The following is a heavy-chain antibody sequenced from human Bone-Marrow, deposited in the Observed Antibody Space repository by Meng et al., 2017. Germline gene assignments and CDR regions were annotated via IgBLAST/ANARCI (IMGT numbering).Heavy chain of an antibody. D-gene: IGHD3-9*01. Sequence: VDLVEAGGDLVRPGGSIMLSCAASGFYFSNAWMSWVRQAPGKGLEWVGRIKSNTDGGTAEYAAPVTGRFTISRDDSKSTLYLQMSGLRIDDTGVYYCTWDDKAVSDYWGQGTLVTVSS. CDR1: GFYFSNAW. V-gene: IGHV3-15*01. J-gene: IGHJ4*02. CDR3: TWDDKAVSDY. CDR2: IKSNTDGGTA.